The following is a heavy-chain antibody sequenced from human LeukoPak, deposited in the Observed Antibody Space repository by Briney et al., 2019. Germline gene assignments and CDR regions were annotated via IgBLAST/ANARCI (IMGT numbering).Heavy chain of an antibody. V-gene: IGHV4-39*01. CDR3: ARLFRRXAGYYFDY. J-gene: IGHJ4*02. Sequence: PSETLSLTCTVSGGSISSSSYYWGWIRQPPGKGLEWIGSIYYSGSTYYNPSLKSRVTISVDTSKNQFSLKLSSVTAADTAVYYCARLFRRXAGYYFDYWGQGTLVTVSS. CDR1: GGSISSSSYY. CDR2: IYYSGST.